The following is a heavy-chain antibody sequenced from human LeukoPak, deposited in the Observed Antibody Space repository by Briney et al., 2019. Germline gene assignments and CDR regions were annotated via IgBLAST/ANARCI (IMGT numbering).Heavy chain of an antibody. Sequence: ASVKVSCKASGYTFTSYGISWVRQAPGQGLEWMGGIIPIFGTANYAQKFQGRVTITTDESTSTAYMELSSLGSEDTAVYYCASVFGGYPYYFDYWGQGTLVTVSS. CDR2: IIPIFGTA. D-gene: IGHD5-12*01. CDR3: ASVFGGYPYYFDY. CDR1: GYTFTSYG. J-gene: IGHJ4*02. V-gene: IGHV1-69*05.